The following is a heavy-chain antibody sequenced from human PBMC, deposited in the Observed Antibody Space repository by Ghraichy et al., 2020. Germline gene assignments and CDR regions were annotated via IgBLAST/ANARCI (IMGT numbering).Heavy chain of an antibody. CDR1: GFTFSDYS. CDR3: ARDANWAFDY. Sequence: GGSLRLSCEASGFTFSDYSMNWVRQAPGKGLEWISYLRSDGAVYYADSVRGRFTISRDNARDSLYLQLNSLRDDDTAVYYCARDANWAFDYWGQGTLVTVSS. CDR2: LRSDGAV. J-gene: IGHJ4*02. V-gene: IGHV3-69-1*01. D-gene: IGHD7-27*01.